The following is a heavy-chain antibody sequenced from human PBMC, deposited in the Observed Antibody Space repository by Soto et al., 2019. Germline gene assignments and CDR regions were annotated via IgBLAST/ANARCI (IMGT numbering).Heavy chain of an antibody. V-gene: IGHV1-69*10. J-gene: IGHJ4*02. CDR1: GGTFSSYG. Sequence: ASVKVSCKASGGTFSSYGISWVRQAPGQGLEWMGRIIPFLGTTNYAQNFQDRLTVTADTSTNTAFMELSSLRSDDTAVYYCAREGYTSSSIHSILDSWGQGTLVTVSS. CDR3: AREGYTSSSIHSILDS. CDR2: IIPFLGTT. D-gene: IGHD6-6*01.